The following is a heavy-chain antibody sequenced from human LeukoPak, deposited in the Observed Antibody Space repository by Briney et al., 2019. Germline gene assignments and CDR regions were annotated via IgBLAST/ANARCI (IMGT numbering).Heavy chain of an antibody. CDR2: INPSGGST. D-gene: IGHD6-6*01. J-gene: IGHJ4*02. Sequence: GASVKVSCKASGYTFTSYYMHWVRQAPGQGLEWMGIINPSGGSTSYAQKFQGRVTMTRDTSTSTVYMELSSLRAEDTAVYYCAKDWSGGIAARPGNFDYWGQGTLVTVSS. V-gene: IGHV1-46*01. CDR3: AKDWSGGIAARPGNFDY. CDR1: GYTFTSYY.